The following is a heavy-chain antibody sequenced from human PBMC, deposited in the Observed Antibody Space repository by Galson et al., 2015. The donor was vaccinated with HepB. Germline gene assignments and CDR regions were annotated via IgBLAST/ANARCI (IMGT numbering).Heavy chain of an antibody. CDR2: IKSDGVTA. D-gene: IGHD3-3*02. V-gene: IGHV3-74*01. J-gene: IGHJ4*02. CDR3: VRTISPAPIPLFDC. Sequence: SLRLSCAASGFTFSNYWMHWVRHAPGKGLDWVSRIKSDGVTADYADSVKGRFTISRDNAKNTLSLQMESLRAEDTALYYCVRTISPAPIPLFDCWGQGTLVTVSS. CDR1: GFTFSNYW.